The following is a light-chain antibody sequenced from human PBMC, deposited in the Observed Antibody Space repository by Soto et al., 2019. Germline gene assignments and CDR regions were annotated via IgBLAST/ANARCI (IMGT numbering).Light chain of an antibody. CDR3: QQYDTSPRT. V-gene: IGKV3-20*01. Sequence: EIVLTQSPGTLSLSPGERATLSCRASHNININYLAWYQQKPGQGPRVLMYGASSRATGIPDRFSGSGSGTDFTHTITSREPEDFAPYYWQQYDTSPRTFGQGTKVEIK. CDR1: HNININY. J-gene: IGKJ1*01. CDR2: GAS.